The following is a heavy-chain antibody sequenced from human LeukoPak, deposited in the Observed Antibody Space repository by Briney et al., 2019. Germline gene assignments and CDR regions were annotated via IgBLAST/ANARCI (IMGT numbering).Heavy chain of an antibody. CDR1: GFTFSSYA. CDR2: ISGSGGST. J-gene: IGHJ4*02. Sequence: GGSLRLSCAASGFTFSSYAISWFRQAPGQGLDCVSAISGSGGSTYYADSVKGRFTISRDNSKNTLYLQMNSLRAEDTAVYYCAKDQVGARSFGYWGQGTLVTVSS. CDR3: AKDQVGARSFGY. D-gene: IGHD1-26*01. V-gene: IGHV3-23*01.